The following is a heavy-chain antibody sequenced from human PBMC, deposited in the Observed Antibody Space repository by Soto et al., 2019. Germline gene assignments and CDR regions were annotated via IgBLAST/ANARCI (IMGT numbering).Heavy chain of an antibody. CDR2: IYYSGST. J-gene: IGHJ4*02. D-gene: IGHD3-10*01. CDR3: ARGPGPIWFGETSN. V-gene: IGHV4-59*01. CDR1: GGSISSYY. Sequence: SETLSLTCTVSGGSISSYYWSWIRQPPGKGLEWIGYIYYSGSTNYNPSLKSRVTISVDTSKNQFSLKLSSVTAADTAVYYCARGPGPIWFGETSNWGQGTLVTVSS.